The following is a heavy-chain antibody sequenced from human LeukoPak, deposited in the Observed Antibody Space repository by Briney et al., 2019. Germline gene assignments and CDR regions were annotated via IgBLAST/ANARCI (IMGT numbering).Heavy chain of an antibody. V-gene: IGHV3-30*04. CDR1: GFTFSSYA. D-gene: IGHD6-19*01. J-gene: IGHJ6*02. CDR2: ISYDGNNK. Sequence: GGSLRLSCTASGFTFSSYAIHWVRQAPGMGLEWVAVISYDGNNKYYADSVKGRLTISRDNSKNTLFLQMDSLRAEDTAIYYCARDGIAVMYYHGIDVWSQGTTVTVSS. CDR3: ARDGIAVMYYHGIDV.